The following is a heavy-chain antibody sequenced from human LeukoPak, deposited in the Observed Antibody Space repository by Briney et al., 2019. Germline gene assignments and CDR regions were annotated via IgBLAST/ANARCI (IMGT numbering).Heavy chain of an antibody. V-gene: IGHV4-4*07. CDR2: IYTSGST. J-gene: IGHJ6*03. Sequence: SETLSLTCAVSGYSISSGYYWSWIRQPAGTGLEWIGRIYTSGSTNYNPSLKSRVTMSVDTSKNQFSLKLRSVTAADTAVYYCARGRILEDIVVVPAAIRRYYYYYMDVWGKGTTVTVSS. CDR3: ARGRILEDIVVVPAAIRRYYYYYMDV. CDR1: GYSISSGYY. D-gene: IGHD2-2*02.